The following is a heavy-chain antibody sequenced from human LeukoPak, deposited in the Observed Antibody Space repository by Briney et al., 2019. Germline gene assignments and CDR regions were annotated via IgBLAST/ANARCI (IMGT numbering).Heavy chain of an antibody. CDR1: GFTLSDYY. J-gene: IGHJ3*02. D-gene: IGHD6-19*01. Sequence: GGSLRLSCAASGFTLSDYYMSWIRQAPGKGLEWVSYISSSGSTIYYADSVKGRFTISRDNAKNSLYLQMNSLRAEDTAVYYCARERRSSGNDAFDIWGQGTMVTVSS. CDR3: ARERRSSGNDAFDI. CDR2: ISSSGSTI. V-gene: IGHV3-11*01.